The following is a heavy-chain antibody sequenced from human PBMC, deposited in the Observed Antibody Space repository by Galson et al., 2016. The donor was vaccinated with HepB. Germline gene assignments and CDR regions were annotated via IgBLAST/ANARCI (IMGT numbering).Heavy chain of an antibody. CDR2: IFQTGTT. Sequence: SETLSLTCDVSNGSISLYYWSWIRQPPGKGLEWIGYIFQTGTTNYDPSLKSRVTMSVDRSKNQFSLNLKSVTAADTALYYCARAAKVDGFWSGRWYFDLWGPGSLVTVSS. CDR3: ARAAKVDGFWSGRWYFDL. D-gene: IGHD3-3*01. CDR1: NGSISLYY. V-gene: IGHV4-59*01. J-gene: IGHJ2*01.